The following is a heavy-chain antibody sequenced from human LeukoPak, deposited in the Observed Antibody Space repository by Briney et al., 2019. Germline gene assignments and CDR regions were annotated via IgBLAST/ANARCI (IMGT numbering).Heavy chain of an antibody. V-gene: IGHV4-39*01. D-gene: IGHD4-17*01. CDR1: GGSISSSSYY. CDR3: ARLAGRDYVNY. CDR2: IYYSGST. Sequence: KASETLSLTCTVSGGSISSSSYYWGWIRQPPGKGLEWIGSIYYSGSTYYNPSLKSRVTISVDTSKNQFSLKLSSVTAADTAVYYCARLAGRDYVNYWGQGTLVTVSS. J-gene: IGHJ4*02.